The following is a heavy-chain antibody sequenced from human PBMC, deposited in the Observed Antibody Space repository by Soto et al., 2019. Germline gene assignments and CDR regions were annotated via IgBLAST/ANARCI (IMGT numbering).Heavy chain of an antibody. CDR3: ARESEDLTSNFDY. CDR1: GFTFTRYS. J-gene: IGHJ4*02. CDR2: ISSTTNYI. Sequence: PGGSLRLSCAASGFTFTRYSMNWVRQAPGKGLEWVSSISSTTNYIYYGDSMKGRFTISRDNAKNSLYLEMNSLRAEDTTVYYCARESEDLTSNFDYWGQGTLVTVSS. V-gene: IGHV3-21*06.